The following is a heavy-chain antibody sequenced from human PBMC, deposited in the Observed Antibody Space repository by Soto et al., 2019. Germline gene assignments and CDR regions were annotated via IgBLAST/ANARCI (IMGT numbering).Heavy chain of an antibody. CDR3: ARESEDLTSNFDY. CDR1: GFTFTRYS. J-gene: IGHJ4*02. CDR2: ISSTTNYI. Sequence: PGGSLRLSCAASGFTFTRYSMNWVRQAPGKGLEWVSSISSTTNYIYYGDSMKGRFTISRDNAKNSLYLEMNSLRAEDTTVYYCARESEDLTSNFDYWGQGTLVTVSS. V-gene: IGHV3-21*06.